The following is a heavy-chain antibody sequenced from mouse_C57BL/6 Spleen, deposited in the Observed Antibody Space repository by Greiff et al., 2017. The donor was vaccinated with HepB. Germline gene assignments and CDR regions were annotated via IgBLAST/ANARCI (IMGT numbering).Heavy chain of an antibody. Sequence: EVQRVESGGGLVKPGGSLKLSCAASGFTFSDYGMHWVRQAPEKGLEWVAYISSGSSTIYYADTVKGRFTISRDNAKNTLFLQMTSLRSEDTAMYYCSNPPYYSNLPWFAYWGQGTLVTVSA. CDR3: SNPPYYSNLPWFAY. V-gene: IGHV5-17*01. CDR1: GFTFSDYG. CDR2: ISSGSSTI. D-gene: IGHD2-5*01. J-gene: IGHJ3*01.